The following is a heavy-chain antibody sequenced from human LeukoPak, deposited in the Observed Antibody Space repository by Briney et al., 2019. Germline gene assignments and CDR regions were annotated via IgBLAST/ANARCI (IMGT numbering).Heavy chain of an antibody. CDR3: AKEVSLLWFGESPYYFDY. V-gene: IGHV3-74*01. D-gene: IGHD3-10*01. CDR2: INSDGSST. Sequence: GGSLRLSCAASGFTFSSYWMHWVRQAPGKGLVWVSRINSDGSSTSYADSVKGRFTISRDNAKNTLYLQMNSLRAEDTAVYYCAKEVSLLWFGESPYYFDYWGQGTLVTVSS. J-gene: IGHJ4*02. CDR1: GFTFSSYW.